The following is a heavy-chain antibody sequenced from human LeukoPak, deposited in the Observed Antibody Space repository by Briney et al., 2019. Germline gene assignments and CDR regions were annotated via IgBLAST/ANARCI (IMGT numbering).Heavy chain of an antibody. CDR1: GGSFSGYY. CDR3: ARQYCSSTSCYFDY. V-gene: IGHV4-34*01. D-gene: IGHD2-2*01. J-gene: IGHJ4*02. Sequence: SATLSLPCAVYGGSFSGYYWSWIRQPPGKGLEWIGEINHSGSTNYNPSLKSRVTISVDTSKNQFSLKLSSVTAADTAVYYCARQYCSSTSCYFDYWGQGTLVTVSS. CDR2: INHSGST.